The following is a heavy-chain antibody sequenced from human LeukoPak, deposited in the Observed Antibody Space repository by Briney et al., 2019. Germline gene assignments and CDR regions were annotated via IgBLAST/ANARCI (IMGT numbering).Heavy chain of an antibody. D-gene: IGHD2-2*02. Sequence: GGSLRLSCAASGFTFSSYWMSWVRQAPGKGLEWVANIKQDGSEKYYVDSVKGRFTISRDNAKNSLYLQMNSLRAEDTAVYYCARDNCSSTSCYNDGMDVWGQGTTVTVSS. V-gene: IGHV3-7*01. CDR1: GFTFSSYW. CDR2: IKQDGSEK. CDR3: ARDNCSSTSCYNDGMDV. J-gene: IGHJ6*02.